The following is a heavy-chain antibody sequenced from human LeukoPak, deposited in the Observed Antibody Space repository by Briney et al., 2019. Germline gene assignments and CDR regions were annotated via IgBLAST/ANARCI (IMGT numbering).Heavy chain of an antibody. D-gene: IGHD6-19*01. Sequence: PGGSLRLSCAASGFIFSDYDMHWVRQAPGKGLEWMAVISYDARDKWYSDSVKGRFTISRDNSKNTLYLQMNSLRAEDTAVYYCARGVRIAVAGNIDYWGQGTLVTVSS. CDR3: ARGVRIAVAGNIDY. CDR1: GFIFSDYD. CDR2: ISYDARDK. V-gene: IGHV3-30*03. J-gene: IGHJ4*02.